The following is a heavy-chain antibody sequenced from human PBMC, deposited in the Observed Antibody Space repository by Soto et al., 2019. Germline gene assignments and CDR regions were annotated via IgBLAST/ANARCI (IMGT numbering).Heavy chain of an antibody. V-gene: IGHV3-21*01. Sequence: EVQLVESGGGLVKPGGSLRLSCAASGFTFSSYSMNWVRQAPGKGLEWVSSISSSSSYIYYADSVKGRFTISRDNAKNSLYVQMNSLRAEDTAVYYCARGGAGRPLVQAFDIWGKGTMVTVSS. CDR3: ARGGAGRPLVQAFDI. J-gene: IGHJ3*02. CDR1: GFTFSSYS. CDR2: ISSSSSYI. D-gene: IGHD6-13*01.